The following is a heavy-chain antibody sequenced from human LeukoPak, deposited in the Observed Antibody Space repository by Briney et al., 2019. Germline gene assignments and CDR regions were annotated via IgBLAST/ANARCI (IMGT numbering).Heavy chain of an antibody. V-gene: IGHV3-20*04. CDR3: ARAYSSSWYFFDY. Sequence: GGSLRLSCAASGFAFDDYGMSWVRQAPGKGLEWDSGINWNGGSSGYADSVKGRFTISRDNAKNSLYLQMNSLRAEDTALYYCARAYSSSWYFFDYWGQGTLVTVSS. D-gene: IGHD6-13*01. CDR2: INWNGGSS. J-gene: IGHJ4*02. CDR1: GFAFDDYG.